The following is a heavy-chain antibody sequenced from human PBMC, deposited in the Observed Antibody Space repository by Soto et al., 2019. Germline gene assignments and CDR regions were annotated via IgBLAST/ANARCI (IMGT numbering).Heavy chain of an antibody. CDR2: NVPIVDTA. V-gene: IGHV1-69*12. CDR3: VRVVAIPGYPDN. Sequence: QVQLVQSGAEVRQPASSVKVSCKTSGGTFSSYAFSWVRQAPGQGLEWMGGNVPIVDTATYAQKFQGRVTITADEPTSTAYRERSSLRSDDTGIYYCVRVVAIPGYPDNWGQGTLVTVSS. D-gene: IGHD5-12*01. J-gene: IGHJ4*02. CDR1: GGTFSSYA.